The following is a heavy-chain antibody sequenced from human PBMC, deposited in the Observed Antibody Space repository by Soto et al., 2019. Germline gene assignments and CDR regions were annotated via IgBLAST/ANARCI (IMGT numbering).Heavy chain of an antibody. V-gene: IGHV3-21*01. D-gene: IGHD4-4*01. CDR1: GVTFSSHS. CDR2: ISSSSSYI. J-gene: IGHJ6*02. Sequence: GGSLGLSCSASGVTFSSHSVNWVRPAPGKGLEWASSISSSSSYIYYADSVKGRFTISRDNAKNSLYLQMNSLRAEDTAVYYCATPYSNSRGYYYSGMAVWGQGPTVTVSS. CDR3: ATPYSNSRGYYYSGMAV.